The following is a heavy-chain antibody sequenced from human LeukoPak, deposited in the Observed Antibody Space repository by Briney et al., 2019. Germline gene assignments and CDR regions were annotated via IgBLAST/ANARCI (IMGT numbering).Heavy chain of an antibody. CDR3: AELGITMIGGV. CDR2: ISGSDDGT. D-gene: IGHD3-10*02. V-gene: IGHV3-23*01. J-gene: IGHJ6*04. Sequence: GGSLRLSCAASEFSVGSNYMTWVRQAPGKGLEWVSAISGSDDGTYYADSVKGRFTISRDNAKNSLYLQMNSLRAEDTAVYYCAELGITMIGGVWGKGTTVTISS. CDR1: EFSVGSNY.